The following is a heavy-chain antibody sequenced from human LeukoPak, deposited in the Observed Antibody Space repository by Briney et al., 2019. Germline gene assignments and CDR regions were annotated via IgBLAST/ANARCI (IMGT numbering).Heavy chain of an antibody. V-gene: IGHV4-39*01. CDR2: IYYSGST. J-gene: IGHJ4*02. CDR1: GGSFSSSFYY. CDR3: ARHSSSSFNFDY. D-gene: IGHD6-13*01. Sequence: PSETVSLTCTVSGGSFSSSFYYWGWIRQPPGKGLEWIGSIYYSGSTYYNPSLKGRVTISVDTSKNQFSLKLSSVAAADTAVYYCARHSSSSFNFDYWGQGTLVTVSS.